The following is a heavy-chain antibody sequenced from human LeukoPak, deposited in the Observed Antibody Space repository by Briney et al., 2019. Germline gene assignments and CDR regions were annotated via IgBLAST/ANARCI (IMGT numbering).Heavy chain of an antibody. CDR3: ARRRRYCSGGSCYDAFDI. J-gene: IGHJ3*02. CDR1: GGSISSSSYY. CDR2: IYYSGST. Sequence: SETLSLTCTVSGGSISSSSYYWGWIRQPPGKGLEWIGSIYYSGSTYYNPSLQSRVTISVDTSKNQFSLKLSSVTAADTAVYYCARRRRYCSGGSCYDAFDIWGQRTMVTVSS. V-gene: IGHV4-39*01. D-gene: IGHD2-15*01.